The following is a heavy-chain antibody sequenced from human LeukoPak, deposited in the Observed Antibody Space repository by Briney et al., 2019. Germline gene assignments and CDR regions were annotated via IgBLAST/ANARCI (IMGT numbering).Heavy chain of an antibody. J-gene: IGHJ4*02. CDR1: GGTFSSYA. V-gene: IGHV1-69*05. Sequence: ASVKVSCKASGGTFSSYAISWVRQAPGQGLEWMGRIIPIFGTANYAQKFQGRVTITTDESTSTAYMELSSLRSEDTAVYYCGREPRGYYGSGSNPDYWGQGTLVTVSS. CDR3: GREPRGYYGSGSNPDY. D-gene: IGHD3-10*01. CDR2: IIPIFGTA.